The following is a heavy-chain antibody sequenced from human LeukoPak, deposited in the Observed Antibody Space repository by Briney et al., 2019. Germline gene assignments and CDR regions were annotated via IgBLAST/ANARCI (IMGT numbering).Heavy chain of an antibody. CDR3: ARDHRSFVTPSGSYLDI. Sequence: GGSLRLSCAASGFTFSSYSMNWVRQAPGKGLEWVSSISSSGSYIYYADSVKGRFTISRDNAKNSLYLQMNSLRAEDTAVYYCARDHRSFVTPSGSYLDIWGQGTMVTVSS. J-gene: IGHJ3*02. CDR1: GFTFSSYS. V-gene: IGHV3-21*01. D-gene: IGHD1-26*01. CDR2: ISSSGSYI.